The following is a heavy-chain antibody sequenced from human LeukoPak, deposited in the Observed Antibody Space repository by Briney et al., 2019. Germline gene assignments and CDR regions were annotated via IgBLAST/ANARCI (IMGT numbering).Heavy chain of an antibody. D-gene: IGHD5-12*01. CDR2: IYYSGST. V-gene: IGHV4-39*07. CDR3: AIGYRWVDY. J-gene: IGHJ4*02. CDR1: GGSISSSSYY. Sequence: SETLSLTCTVSGGSISSSSYYWGWIRQPPGKGLEWIGSIYYSGSTYYNPSLKSRVTMSVDTSKNQFSLKLSSVTAADTAVYYCAIGYRWVDYWGQGTLVTVSS.